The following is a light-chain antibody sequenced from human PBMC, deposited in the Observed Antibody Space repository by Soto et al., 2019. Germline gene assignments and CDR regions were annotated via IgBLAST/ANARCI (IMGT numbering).Light chain of an antibody. CDR2: DVI. CDR1: SSDVGAYIY. J-gene: IGLJ1*01. CDR3: CSYAGSYTYV. V-gene: IGLV2-11*01. Sequence: QSVLTQPRSVSGSPGQSVTFSCTGTSSDVGAYIYVSWYQQHPGKAPKLIIYDVIKRPSGVPDRFSGSKSGNTASLTISGLQAEDEADYYCCSYAGSYTYVFGTGTKVTVL.